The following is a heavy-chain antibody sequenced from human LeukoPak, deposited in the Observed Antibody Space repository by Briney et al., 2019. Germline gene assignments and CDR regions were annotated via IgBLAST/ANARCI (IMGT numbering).Heavy chain of an antibody. CDR1: GYTFTSYY. Sequence: ASGKVSCKASGYTFTSYYIHWVRQAPGQGLEWVGLINPSGGSTSYAQKFQGRVTMTRDTSTSTVYMELSSLRSEDTALYYCARESTWNDYWGQGTLVTVSS. D-gene: IGHD2/OR15-2a*01. CDR3: ARESTWNDY. V-gene: IGHV1-46*01. J-gene: IGHJ4*02. CDR2: INPSGGST.